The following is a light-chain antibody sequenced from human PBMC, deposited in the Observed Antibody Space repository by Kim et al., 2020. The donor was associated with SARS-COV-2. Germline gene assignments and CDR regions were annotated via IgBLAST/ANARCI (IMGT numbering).Light chain of an antibody. CDR2: QDT. CDR3: QAWDTSTAV. V-gene: IGLV3-1*01. J-gene: IGLJ3*02. Sequence: VPQGQTASISCAGDKLGDEFACWYQQKPGQSPVLEIYQDTKRPSGIPERFSGSNSGNTATLTISGTQAMDEADYYCQAWDTSTAVFGGGTQLTVL. CDR1: KLGDEF.